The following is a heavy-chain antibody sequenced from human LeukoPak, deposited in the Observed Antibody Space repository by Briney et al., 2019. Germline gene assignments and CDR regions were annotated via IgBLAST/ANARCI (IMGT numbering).Heavy chain of an antibody. D-gene: IGHD3-22*01. Sequence: ASVKVSCKASGYTFTGYYMHWVRPAPGQGLEWMGWINPNSGGTNYAQKFQGRVTMTRDTSISTAYMELSRLRSDDTAVYYCARELYDSSGYYHDYWGQGTLVTVSS. J-gene: IGHJ4*02. CDR2: INPNSGGT. V-gene: IGHV1-2*02. CDR3: ARELYDSSGYYHDY. CDR1: GYTFTGYY.